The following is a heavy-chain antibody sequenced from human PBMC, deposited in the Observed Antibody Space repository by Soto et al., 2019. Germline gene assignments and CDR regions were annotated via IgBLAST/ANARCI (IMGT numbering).Heavy chain of an antibody. J-gene: IGHJ1*01. CDR2: IWYDGSKE. D-gene: IGHD2-15*01. CDR3: ARDRCSGGNCDSAAEYYQH. CDR1: GFTFSNYG. Sequence: PGGSLRLSCAASGFTFSNYGMHWVRQAPGKGLEWVAVIWYDGSKEYYVDSVKGRFTISRDNSKNTMYLQMTSLRAEDTAVYYCARDRCSGGNCDSAAEYYQHWGQGTLVTVSS. V-gene: IGHV3-33*01.